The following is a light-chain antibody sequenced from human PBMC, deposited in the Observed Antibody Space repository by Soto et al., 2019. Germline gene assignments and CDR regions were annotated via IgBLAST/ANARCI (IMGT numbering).Light chain of an antibody. CDR2: KAS. CDR1: QTIDSW. J-gene: IGKJ1*01. Sequence: DIQMTQSPSNLSASVGDRVTITCRASQTIDSWLAWYQQRPGKPPNLLIYKASTLASGVPSRFSGSGSGTEFTLTINSRQPDDFATYYCQQYHMSSGTFGQGTKVDIK. CDR3: QQYHMSSGT. V-gene: IGKV1-5*03.